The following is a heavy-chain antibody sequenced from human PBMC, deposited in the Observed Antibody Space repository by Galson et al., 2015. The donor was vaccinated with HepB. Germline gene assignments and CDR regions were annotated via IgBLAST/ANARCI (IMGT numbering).Heavy chain of an antibody. Sequence: SLRLSCAASGFSFSTYGVHWVRQAPGKGLEWVAVMSHDGINVFYANSVKGRFTISRDDSRNTLYLQMDSLKPEDTAVYYCTVGFFSSTNYWGQGAQVTVSS. CDR3: TVGFFSSTNY. V-gene: IGHV3-30*03. J-gene: IGHJ4*02. CDR2: MSHDGINV. D-gene: IGHD3-3*01. CDR1: GFSFSTYG.